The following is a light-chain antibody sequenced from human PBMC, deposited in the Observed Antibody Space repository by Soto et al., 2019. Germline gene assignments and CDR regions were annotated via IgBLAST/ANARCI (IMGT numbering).Light chain of an antibody. J-gene: IGLJ1*01. CDR3: CSYAGSFTHV. V-gene: IGLV2-11*01. Sequence: SVLTQPRSVSGSPGQSATISCTGTSSDVGGYNFVSWFQQHPGKAPKLIIYDVIKRPSGVAHHFSGSKSGNTASLTISGLQAEDEAEYFCCSYAGSFTHVFGTGTKVTVL. CDR2: DVI. CDR1: SSDVGGYNF.